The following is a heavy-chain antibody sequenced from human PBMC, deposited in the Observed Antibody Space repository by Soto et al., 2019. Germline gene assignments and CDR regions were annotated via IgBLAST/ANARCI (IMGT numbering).Heavy chain of an antibody. Sequence: QVQLVESGGGVVQPGRSLRLSCTASGFTFLSYGMHWVRQAPGKGLEWVAVIWYAGSNRYFADSVKGRFTISRDNSRNKLYLHMNSLRAEDTVVYYCSRGSMFYYDCSVPSQPGYYYGLDVWGQGTTVTVSS. CDR1: GFTFLSYG. D-gene: IGHD3-22*01. CDR3: SRGSMFYYDCSVPSQPGYYYGLDV. J-gene: IGHJ6*02. V-gene: IGHV3-33*01. CDR2: IWYAGSNR.